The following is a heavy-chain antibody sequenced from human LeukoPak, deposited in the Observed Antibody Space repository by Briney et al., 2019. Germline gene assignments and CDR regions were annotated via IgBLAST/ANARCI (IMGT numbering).Heavy chain of an antibody. V-gene: IGHV6-1*01. CDR1: GDSVSSNSAA. CDR2: TYYRSKWYN. CDR3: ARGLGFGVQLERRIRYYYYYYMDV. Sequence: SQTLSLTCAISGDSVSSNSAAWNWIRQSPSRGLEWLGRTYYRSKWYNDYAVSVKSRITINPDTSKNQFSLQLNSVTPEDTAVYYCARGLGFGVQLERRIRYYYYYYMDVWGKGTTVTISS. D-gene: IGHD1-1*01. J-gene: IGHJ6*03.